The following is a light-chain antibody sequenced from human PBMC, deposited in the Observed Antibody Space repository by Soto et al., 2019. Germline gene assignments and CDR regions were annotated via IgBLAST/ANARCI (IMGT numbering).Light chain of an antibody. CDR2: LEGSGNY. CDR1: SGHSSYI. CDR3: ETWDSNTRV. Sequence: QSVLTQSSSASASLGSSVKLTCTLSSGHSSYIIAWHQQQPGKAPRYLMKLEGSGNYNKGSGVPDRFSGSSSGADRYLSISNLQSEDEADYYCETWDSNTRVFGGGTKVTGL. J-gene: IGLJ3*02. V-gene: IGLV4-60*03.